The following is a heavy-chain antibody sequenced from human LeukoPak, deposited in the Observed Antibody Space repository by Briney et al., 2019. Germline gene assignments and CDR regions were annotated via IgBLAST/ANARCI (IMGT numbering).Heavy chain of an antibody. V-gene: IGHV4-4*07. CDR3: AREGGVRWFGTYKWFDP. D-gene: IGHD3-10*01. J-gene: IGHJ5*02. Sequence: KPSETLSLTCTVSGGSISSYYWSWIRQPAGKGLEWIGRIYTSGSTNYNPSLKSRVTMSVDTSKNQFSLKLSSVTAADTAVYYCAREGGVRWFGTYKWFDPCGQGTLVTVSS. CDR1: GGSISSYY. CDR2: IYTSGST.